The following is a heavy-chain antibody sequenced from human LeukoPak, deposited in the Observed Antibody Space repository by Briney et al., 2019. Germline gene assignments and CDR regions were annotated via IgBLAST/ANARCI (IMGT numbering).Heavy chain of an antibody. J-gene: IGHJ4*02. Sequence: GGSLKLSCAASGFSFSRYAMSWVREARGKVLEWVSSISGSGDNTYYAESVKGRFTISRDNSENTLFLQMNSLRAEDTAVFYCAKRSGYTTGWFFDFWGQGTLVTVSS. CDR2: ISGSGDNT. V-gene: IGHV3-23*01. D-gene: IGHD6-19*01. CDR1: GFSFSRYA. CDR3: AKRSGYTTGWFFDF.